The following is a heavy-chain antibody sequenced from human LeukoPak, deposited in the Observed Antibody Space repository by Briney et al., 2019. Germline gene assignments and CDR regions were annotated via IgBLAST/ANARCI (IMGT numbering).Heavy chain of an antibody. CDR1: GFTFSSYS. Sequence: GGSLRLSCAASGFTFSSYSMNWVRQAPGKGLEWVSSISSSSSYIYYADSVKGRFTISRDNAKNSLYLQMSSLRAEDTAVYYCARKEAYGSGSYCFDYWGQGTLVTVSS. CDR2: ISSSSSYI. J-gene: IGHJ4*02. V-gene: IGHV3-21*01. CDR3: ARKEAYGSGSYCFDY. D-gene: IGHD3-10*01.